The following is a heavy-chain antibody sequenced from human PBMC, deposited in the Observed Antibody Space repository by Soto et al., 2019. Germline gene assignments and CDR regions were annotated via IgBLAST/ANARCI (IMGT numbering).Heavy chain of an antibody. CDR2: INWNGGST. V-gene: IGHV3-20*01. CDR1: GFTFDDYG. D-gene: IGHD6-13*01. Sequence: PRGSLRLSCAASGFTFDDYGMSWVRQAPGKGLEWVSGINWNGGSTGYADSVKGRFTISRDNAKNSLYLQMNSLRAEDTALYHCARVRAAAGTGAFDIWGQGTMVTVSS. CDR3: ARVRAAAGTGAFDI. J-gene: IGHJ3*02.